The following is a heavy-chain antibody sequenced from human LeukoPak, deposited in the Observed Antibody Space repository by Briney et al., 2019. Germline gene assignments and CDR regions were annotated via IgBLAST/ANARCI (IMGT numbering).Heavy chain of an antibody. D-gene: IGHD3-16*01. CDR2: IYYSGST. Sequence: KTSETLSLTCTVSGGSISSSSYYWGWIRQSPGKGLEWIGSIYYSGSTYYKPSLESRVTISVDTSKNQFSLKLSSVTAADTAVYYCARHTYASYYYGMDVWGLGTTVTVSS. V-gene: IGHV4-39*01. J-gene: IGHJ6*02. CDR3: ARHTYASYYYGMDV. CDR1: GGSISSSSYY.